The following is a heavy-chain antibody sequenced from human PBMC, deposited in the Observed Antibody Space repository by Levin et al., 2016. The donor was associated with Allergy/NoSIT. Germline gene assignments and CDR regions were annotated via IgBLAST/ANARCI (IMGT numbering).Heavy chain of an antibody. V-gene: IGHV4-31*02. CDR2: IHYSGST. CDR3: ARLGSRQGWFDP. J-gene: IGHJ5*02. D-gene: IGHD1-1*01. Sequence: RQAPGKGLEWIGYIHYSGSTYYNPSLKSRVTMSLDTSKNQFSLKLSSVTAADTAVYYCARLGSRQGWFDPWGQGTLVTVSS.